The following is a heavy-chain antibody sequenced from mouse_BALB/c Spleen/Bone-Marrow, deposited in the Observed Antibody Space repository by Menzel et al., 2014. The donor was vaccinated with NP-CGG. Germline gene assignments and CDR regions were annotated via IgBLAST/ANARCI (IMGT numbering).Heavy chain of an antibody. CDR1: GYAFTNYL. V-gene: IGHV1-54*01. CDR3: ARSAGLRRDSAWFTY. Sequence: QVQLQQSGVDLVRPGTSVKVSCKASGYAFTNYLLEWVKQRPGQGLEWIGVINPGSGGTNYNENFKGKATLTADRSSSTACMQLSSRTSEDSAVYFWARSAGLRRDSAWFTYWGQGTLVTVSA. J-gene: IGHJ3*01. CDR2: INPGSGGT. D-gene: IGHD2-2*01.